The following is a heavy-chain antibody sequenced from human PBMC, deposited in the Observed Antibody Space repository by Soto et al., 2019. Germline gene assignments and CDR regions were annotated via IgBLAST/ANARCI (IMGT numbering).Heavy chain of an antibody. V-gene: IGHV5-10-1*01. D-gene: IGHD3-3*01. CDR3: ARHGSSPYYDFWSGYYRERYYYGVDV. CDR2: IDPSDSYT. CDR1: GYSFTSYW. J-gene: IGHJ6*02. Sequence: PGESLKISCKGSGYSFTSYWISWVRQMPGKGLEWMGRIDPSDSYTNYSPSFQGHVTISADKSISTAYLQWSSLKASDTAMYYCARHGSSPYYDFWSGYYRERYYYGVDVWGQGTTVTVSS.